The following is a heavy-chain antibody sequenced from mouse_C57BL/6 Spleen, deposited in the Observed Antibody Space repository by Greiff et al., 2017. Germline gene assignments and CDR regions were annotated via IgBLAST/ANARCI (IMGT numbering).Heavy chain of an antibody. D-gene: IGHD3-2*02. CDR2: ISYDGSN. CDR3: ARGSSGYDARDY. J-gene: IGHJ4*01. V-gene: IGHV3-6*01. CDR1: GYSITSGYY. Sequence: EVKLMESGPGLVKPSQSLSLTCSVTGYSITSGYYWNWIRQFPGNKLEWMGYISYDGSNNYNPSLKNRISITRDTSKNQFFLKLNSVTTEDTATYYYARGSSGYDARDYWGQGTSVTVSS.